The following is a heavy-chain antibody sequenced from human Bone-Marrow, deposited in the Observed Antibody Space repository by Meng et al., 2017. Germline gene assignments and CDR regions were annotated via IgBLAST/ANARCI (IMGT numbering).Heavy chain of an antibody. Sequence: QLAQSGAEEKKPGASVKLSCKPPGYTFAAYWINWLRQAPGQGLEWMGRIDPNNDHTQYAQNFQGRVTMTSDTSISTVYMELNGLRSDDTAVYYCARDEDISAAGKLFGDYWGQGTLVTVSS. CDR2: IDPNNDHT. J-gene: IGHJ4*02. CDR3: ARDEDISAAGKLFGDY. D-gene: IGHD6-13*01. CDR1: GYTFAAYW. V-gene: IGHV1-2*06.